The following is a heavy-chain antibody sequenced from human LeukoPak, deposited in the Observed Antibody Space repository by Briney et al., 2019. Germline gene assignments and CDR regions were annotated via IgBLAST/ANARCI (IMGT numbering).Heavy chain of an antibody. CDR3: ASTGITMIVVAPDY. J-gene: IGHJ4*02. CDR2: ISGSGGST. CDR1: RFTFSSYA. V-gene: IGHV3-23*01. Sequence: PGGSLRLSCAASRFTFSSYAMSWVRQAPGKGLEWVSAISGSGGSTYYADSVKGRFTISRDNSKNTLYLQMNGLRAEDTAVYYCASTGITMIVVAPDYWGQGTLVTVSS. D-gene: IGHD3-22*01.